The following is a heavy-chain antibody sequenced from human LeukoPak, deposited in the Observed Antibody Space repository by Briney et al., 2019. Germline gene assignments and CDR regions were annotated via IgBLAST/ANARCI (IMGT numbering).Heavy chain of an antibody. CDR2: IYYSGST. J-gene: IGHJ3*02. CDR3: AGRLWRRDGYILSAFDI. D-gene: IGHD5-24*01. CDR1: GGSISSYH. Sequence: SETQSLPCTVSGGSISSYHWNWIRQPPGKGLEWIGYIYYSGSTNYNPSLKSRVTISVDTSKNQFSLKLSSVTAADTAVYYCAGRLWRRDGYILSAFDIWAQGTMLTVSS. V-gene: IGHV4-59*01.